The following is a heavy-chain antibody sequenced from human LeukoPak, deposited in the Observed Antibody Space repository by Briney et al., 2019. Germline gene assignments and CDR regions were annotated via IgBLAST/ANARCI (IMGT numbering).Heavy chain of an antibody. J-gene: IGHJ5*02. CDR3: ARGAYSSGWYQAPSRQGNWFDP. CDR1: GYTFTSYA. V-gene: IGHV7-4-1*02. CDR2: ITTNTGNP. D-gene: IGHD6-19*01. Sequence: GASVKVSCKASGYTFTSYAMNWVRQAPGQGLEWMGWITTNTGNPTYAQGFTGRFVFSLDTSVSTAYLQISSLKAEDTAVYYCARGAYSSGWYQAPSRQGNWFDPWGQGTLVTVSS.